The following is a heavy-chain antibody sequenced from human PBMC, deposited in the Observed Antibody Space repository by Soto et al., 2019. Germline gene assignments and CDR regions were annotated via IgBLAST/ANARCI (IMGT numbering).Heavy chain of an antibody. CDR3: AKEFNGYYGSGSAPEYYYYYYGMDV. V-gene: IGHV3-23*01. CDR1: GFTFSSYA. D-gene: IGHD3-10*01. Sequence: GGSLRLSCAASGFTFSSYAMSWVRQAPGKGLEWVSAISGSGGSTYYADSVKGRFTISRDNSKNTLYLQMNSLRAEDTAVYYCAKEFNGYYGSGSAPEYYYYYYGMDVWGQGTTVTVSS. CDR2: ISGSGGST. J-gene: IGHJ6*02.